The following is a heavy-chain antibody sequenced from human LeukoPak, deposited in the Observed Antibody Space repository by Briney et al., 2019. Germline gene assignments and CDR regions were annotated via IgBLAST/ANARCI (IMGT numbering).Heavy chain of an antibody. CDR2: IKQDGSAK. CDR1: GFTFSRHW. Sequence: PGRSLRLSCAASGFTFSRHWVYWVRQAPGKGLEWVANIKQDGSAKPYVDSVKGRFTISRDNAKNSLFLQMNSLRAEDTAVYYCARDNGWSADFWGQGTLVTVSS. D-gene: IGHD2-15*01. CDR3: ARDNGWSADF. V-gene: IGHV3-7*03. J-gene: IGHJ4*02.